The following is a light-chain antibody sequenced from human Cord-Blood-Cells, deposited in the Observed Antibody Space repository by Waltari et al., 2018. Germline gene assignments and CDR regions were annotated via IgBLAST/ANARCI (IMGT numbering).Light chain of an antibody. CDR1: SSDVGGYNY. CDR3: CSYAGSYTFVV. J-gene: IGLJ2*01. Sequence: QSALTQPRSVSGSPGQSVTISCTGTSSDVGGYNYVSWYQQHPGKAPKLMIYDVSKRPSGVPDRFSGSKSSNTDSLTISGLQAEDEADYYCCSYAGSYTFVVFGGGTKLTVL. V-gene: IGLV2-11*01. CDR2: DVS.